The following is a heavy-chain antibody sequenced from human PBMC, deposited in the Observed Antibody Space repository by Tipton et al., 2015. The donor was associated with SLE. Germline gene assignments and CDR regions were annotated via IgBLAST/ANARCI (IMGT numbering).Heavy chain of an antibody. CDR1: GFTFSSYS. Sequence: SLRLSCAASGFTFSSYSMPWVRQAPGKGLEWVAFIRYDGSNKYYADSVKGRFTISRDNSKNTLYLQMNSLRAEDTAVYYCAKEQSPPSSGYYEDYWGQGTLVTVSS. CDR2: IRYDGSNK. V-gene: IGHV3-30*02. D-gene: IGHD3-22*01. J-gene: IGHJ4*02. CDR3: AKEQSPPSSGYYEDY.